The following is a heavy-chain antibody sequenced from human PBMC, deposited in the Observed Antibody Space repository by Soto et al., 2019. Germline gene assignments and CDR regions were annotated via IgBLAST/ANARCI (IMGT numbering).Heavy chain of an antibody. CDR2: IYYSGST. V-gene: IGHV4-31*03. Sequence: PSETLSLTCTVSGGSISSGGYYWSWIRQHPGKGLEWIGYIYYSGSTYYNPSLKSRVTISVDTSKNQFSLKLSPVTAADTAVYYCAREAYYYDSSGSGYYHYGMDVWGQGTTVTVSS. CDR3: AREAYYYDSSGSGYYHYGMDV. D-gene: IGHD3-22*01. J-gene: IGHJ6*02. CDR1: GGSISSGGYY.